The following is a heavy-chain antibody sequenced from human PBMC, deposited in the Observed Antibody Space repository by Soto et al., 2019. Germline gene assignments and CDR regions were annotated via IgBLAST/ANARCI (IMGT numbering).Heavy chain of an antibody. CDR3: ARDSNTYYYDSSGFEYSYYYGMDV. Sequence: SETLSLTCAVYGGSFSGYYWRWIRQPPGKGLEWIGEINHSGSTNYNPSLKSRVAISVDTSKNQFSLKLSSVTAADTAVYYCARDSNTYYYDSSGFEYSYYYGMDVWVQGPTVTVS. D-gene: IGHD3-22*01. V-gene: IGHV4-34*01. CDR2: INHSGST. J-gene: IGHJ6*02. CDR1: GGSFSGYY.